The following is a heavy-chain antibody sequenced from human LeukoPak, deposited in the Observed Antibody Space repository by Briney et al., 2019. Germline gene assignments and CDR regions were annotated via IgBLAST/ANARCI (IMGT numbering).Heavy chain of an antibody. CDR3: ARVDRLNWFDP. CDR2: INHSGST. CDR1: GGSFSGYY. Sequence: PSETLSLTCAVYGGSFSGYYWSWIRQPPGKGLEWIGEINHSGSTNYNPSLKSRVTISVDTSKNQFSLKLSSVTAADTAAYYCARVDRLNWFDPWGQGTLVTVSS. J-gene: IGHJ5*02. V-gene: IGHV4-34*01. D-gene: IGHD1-14*01.